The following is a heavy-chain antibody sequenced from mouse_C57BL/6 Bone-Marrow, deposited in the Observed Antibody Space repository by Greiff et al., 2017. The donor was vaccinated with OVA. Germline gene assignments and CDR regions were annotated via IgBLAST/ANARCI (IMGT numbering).Heavy chain of an antibody. CDR3: AKNGWLLWYFDV. J-gene: IGHJ1*03. D-gene: IGHD2-3*01. V-gene: IGHV2-5*01. CDR2: IWRGGST. CDR1: GFSLTSYG. Sequence: VKLVESGPGLVQPSQSLSITCTVSGFSLTSYGVHWVRQSPGKGLEWLGVIWRGGSTDYNAAFMSRLSITKDNSKSQVFFKMNSLQADDTAIYYCAKNGWLLWYFDVWGTGTTVTVSS.